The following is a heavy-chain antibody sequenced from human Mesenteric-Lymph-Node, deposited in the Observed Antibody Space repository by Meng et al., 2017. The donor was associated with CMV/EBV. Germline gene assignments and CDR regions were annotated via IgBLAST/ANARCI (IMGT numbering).Heavy chain of an antibody. CDR2: IYWDDDQ. CDR1: FSVSTYGGG. D-gene: IGHD5-18*01. V-gene: IGHV2-5*02. Sequence: FSVSTYGGGVGWIRQPPGKALEWLALIYWDDDQRYTPSLKSRLTITKDPSKSQVVLTMTTMDPVDTATYYCAHRRRGQLWSFWDFAYWGQGTLVTVSS. CDR3: AHRRRGQLWSFWDFAY. J-gene: IGHJ4*02.